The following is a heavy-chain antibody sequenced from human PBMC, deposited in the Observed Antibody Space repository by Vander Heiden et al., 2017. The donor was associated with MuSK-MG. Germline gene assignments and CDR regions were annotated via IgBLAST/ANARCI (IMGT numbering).Heavy chain of an antibody. Sequence: EVQLAASGGGLVQLGGSLRLSCGASGSAFRNYHMNWVRQAPGKGLEWVSYISLGSDAIYYADSVKGRFTISRDNARSSLFLQMNSLRDEDTGVYYCARDGGRGYNIDYWGQGTLVSVSS. D-gene: IGHD5-12*01. CDR1: GSAFRNYH. CDR2: ISLGSDAI. V-gene: IGHV3-48*02. J-gene: IGHJ4*02. CDR3: ARDGGRGYNIDY.